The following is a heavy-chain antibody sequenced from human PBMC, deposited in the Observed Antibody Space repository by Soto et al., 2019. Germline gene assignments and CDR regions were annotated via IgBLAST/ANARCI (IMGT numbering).Heavy chain of an antibody. D-gene: IGHD6-19*01. V-gene: IGHV3-30*18. CDR3: AKTRSSGWTPIDY. CDR2: ISYDGSDK. J-gene: IGHJ4*01. CDR1: GFTFSSYG. Sequence: QVQLVESGGGVVQPGRSLRLSCAASGFTFSSYGMHWVRQAPGKGLEWVAVISYDGSDKYYADSVKGRFTISRDNSKNTLNLQMNSLRAEDTSVYYCAKTRSSGWTPIDYWGHGTLVTVSS.